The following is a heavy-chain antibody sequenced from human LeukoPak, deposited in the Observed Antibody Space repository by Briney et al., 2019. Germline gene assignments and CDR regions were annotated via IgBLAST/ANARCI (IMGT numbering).Heavy chain of an antibody. Sequence: ASVKVSCKASGYTFTSSDINWVRQATGQGLEWMGWINPESGRTGYAKKFQDRVSMTMNTSISTAHMEVSSLRFDDTAVYYCARGRSGLAAAGTYDYWGQGTLITVSS. CDR2: INPESGRT. V-gene: IGHV1-8*01. D-gene: IGHD6-13*01. CDR1: GYTFTSSD. CDR3: ARGRSGLAAAGTYDY. J-gene: IGHJ4*02.